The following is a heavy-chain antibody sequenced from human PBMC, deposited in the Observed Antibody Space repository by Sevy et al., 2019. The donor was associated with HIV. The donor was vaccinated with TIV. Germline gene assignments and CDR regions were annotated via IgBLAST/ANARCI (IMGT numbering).Heavy chain of an antibody. CDR3: ARAPSVCSGDDSLNWFYP. CDR2: IYYTGST. D-gene: IGHD5-12*01. V-gene: IGHV4-59*01. CDR1: GGSISAYY. Sequence: SETLSLTCTVFGGSISAYYWSWIRQPPGKGLEYIGYIYYTGSTNYNPSLKSRVTISVDTSKNQFSLRLTSVTAADTAVYYGARAPSVCSGDDSLNWFYPWGQGTLVTVSS. J-gene: IGHJ5*02.